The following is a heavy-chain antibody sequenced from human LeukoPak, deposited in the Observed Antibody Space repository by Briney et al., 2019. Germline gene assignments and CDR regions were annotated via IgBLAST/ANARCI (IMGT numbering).Heavy chain of an antibody. CDR3: ARDQVNDYGDDTEFDY. Sequence: GGSLRLSCAASGFTFSSYSMNWVRQAPGKGLEWVSSISSSSSYIYYADSVKGRFTISRDNAKNSLHLQMNSLRAEDTAVYYCARDQVNDYGDDTEFDYWGQGTLVTVS. D-gene: IGHD4-17*01. CDR2: ISSSSSYI. CDR1: GFTFSSYS. V-gene: IGHV3-21*01. J-gene: IGHJ4*02.